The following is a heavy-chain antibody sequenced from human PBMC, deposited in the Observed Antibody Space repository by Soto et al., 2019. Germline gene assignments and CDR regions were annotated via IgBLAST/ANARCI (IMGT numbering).Heavy chain of an antibody. Sequence: SETLSLTCTVSGGSISSGGYYWSWIRQHPGKGLEWIGYIYYSGSTNYNPSLKSRVTISVDTSKNQFSLKLSSVTAADTAVYYCATSSELYYYYYMDVWGKGTTVTVSS. V-gene: IGHV4-61*08. CDR2: IYYSGST. J-gene: IGHJ6*03. CDR1: GGSISSGGYY. CDR3: ATSSELYYYYYMDV. D-gene: IGHD1-7*01.